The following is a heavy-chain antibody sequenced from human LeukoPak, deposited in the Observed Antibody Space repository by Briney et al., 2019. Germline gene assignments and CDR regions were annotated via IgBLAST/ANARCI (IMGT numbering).Heavy chain of an antibody. J-gene: IGHJ4*02. CDR2: IYTSGST. CDR3: AREVQLRQQLVFDY. D-gene: IGHD6-13*01. CDR1: GGSISSSSYY. V-gene: IGHV4-39*07. Sequence: KPSETLSLTCTVSGGSISSSSYYWGWIRQPPGKGLEWIGRIYTSGSTNYNPSLKSRVTISVDTSKNQFSLKLSSVTAADTAVYYCAREVQLRQQLVFDYWGQGTLVTVSS.